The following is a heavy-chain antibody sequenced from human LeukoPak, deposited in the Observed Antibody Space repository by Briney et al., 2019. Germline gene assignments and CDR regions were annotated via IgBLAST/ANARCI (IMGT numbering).Heavy chain of an antibody. D-gene: IGHD3-22*01. V-gene: IGHV3-30*18. Sequence: PGGSLRLSCAASGFTFSSYGMHWVRQAPGKGLEWVGVISYDGSNKYYADSVKGRFTISRDNSKNTLYLQMNSLRAEDTAVYYCAKDKRSYYDSSGLDYWGQGTLVTVSS. CDR3: AKDKRSYYDSSGLDY. CDR2: ISYDGSNK. J-gene: IGHJ4*02. CDR1: GFTFSSYG.